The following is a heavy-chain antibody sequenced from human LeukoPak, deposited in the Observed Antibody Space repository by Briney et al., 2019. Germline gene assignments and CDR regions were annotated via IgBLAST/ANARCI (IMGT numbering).Heavy chain of an antibody. V-gene: IGHV3-23*01. CDR2: IPGSGGAT. CDR1: GFTFSSYA. CDR3: ARARPWDSSRSYYFGMDV. J-gene: IGHJ6*02. D-gene: IGHD3-22*01. Sequence: GGSLRLSCEASGFTFSSYAIRWVRQAPGTGLEWVSSIPGSGGATYYADSVRGRFSISRDSSKNTVYLQMNSLRDEDTAVYYCARARPWDSSRSYYFGMDVWGHGTTVTVSS.